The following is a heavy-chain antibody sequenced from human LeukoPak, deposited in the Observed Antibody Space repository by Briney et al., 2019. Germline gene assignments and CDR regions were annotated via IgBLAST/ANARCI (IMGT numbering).Heavy chain of an antibody. CDR2: IYYSGST. CDR1: GGSISSGDYY. Sequence: SETLSLTCTVSGGSISSGDYYWSWIRQPPGKGLEWIGYIYYSGSTYYNPSLKSRVTISVDTSKNRFSLKLSSVTAADTAVYYCARGGSGWYARFDPWGQGTLVTVSS. D-gene: IGHD6-19*01. V-gene: IGHV4-30-4*08. J-gene: IGHJ5*02. CDR3: ARGGSGWYARFDP.